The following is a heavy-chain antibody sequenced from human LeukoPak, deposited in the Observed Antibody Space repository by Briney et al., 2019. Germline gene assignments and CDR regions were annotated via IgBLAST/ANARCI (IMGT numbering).Heavy chain of an antibody. V-gene: IGHV4-34*01. CDR3: AREKFLGRLTRVLDT. D-gene: IGHD3-3*01. Sequence: PSETLSLTCVVNNGSFTEYFWSWIRQPPGKGLEWIGEVYHSGSTNYNPSLKSRLSISADMSKKQFSLKLNSVTAADTAVYYCAREKFLGRLTRVLDTCGQGTLVTVSS. J-gene: IGHJ5*02. CDR1: NGSFTEYF. CDR2: VYHSGST.